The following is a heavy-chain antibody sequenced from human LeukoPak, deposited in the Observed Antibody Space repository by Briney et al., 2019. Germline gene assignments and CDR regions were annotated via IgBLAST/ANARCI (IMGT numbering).Heavy chain of an antibody. Sequence: SETLLHTCTVSGASFSDYYWSWIRQPPDKGLEWIGYIYYSGTTNSNPSLRSRVTMSADTTRNQFSLKLNSVTAADTAVYYCARYYDSSGSFDYWGQGTMVTVSS. J-gene: IGHJ4*03. CDR1: GASFSDYY. CDR3: ARYYDSSGSFDY. V-gene: IGHV4-59*01. D-gene: IGHD3-22*01. CDR2: IYYSGTT.